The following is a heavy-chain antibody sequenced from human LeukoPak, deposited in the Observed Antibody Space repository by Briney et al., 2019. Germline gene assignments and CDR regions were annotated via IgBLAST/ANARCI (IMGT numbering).Heavy chain of an antibody. J-gene: IGHJ4*02. CDR1: GGYISGFY. D-gene: IGHD3-10*01. V-gene: IGHV4-34*01. CDR3: ATMVRGVLVYFDY. CDR2: INHSGST. Sequence: SETLSLTCAVCGGYISGFYWSWIRQPPGKGLEWIGEINHSGSTNYNPSLKSRVTISVDTSKNQFSLKLSSVTAADTAVYYCATMVRGVLVYFDYWGQGTLVTVSS.